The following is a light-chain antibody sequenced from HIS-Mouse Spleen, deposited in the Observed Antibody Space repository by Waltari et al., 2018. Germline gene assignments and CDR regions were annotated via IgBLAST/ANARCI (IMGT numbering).Light chain of an antibody. V-gene: IGKV1-9*01. J-gene: IGKJ1*01. Sequence: DIQLTQSPSFLSASVGDRVTITCRASQGISSYLAWYQQKPGKAPKLLIYAASTLQSGVPSRFSGSGSGTEFTLTVSSLQPEDFATYYCQQLNSYPPTFGQGPKVEIK. CDR2: AAS. CDR3: QQLNSYPPT. CDR1: QGISSY.